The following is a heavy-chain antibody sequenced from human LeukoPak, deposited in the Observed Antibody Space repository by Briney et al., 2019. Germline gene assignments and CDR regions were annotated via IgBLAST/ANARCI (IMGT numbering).Heavy chain of an antibody. CDR1: GGSFSGYY. CDR2: INHSGST. J-gene: IGHJ6*02. V-gene: IGHV4-34*01. D-gene: IGHD3-10*01. Sequence: SETLSLTCAVYGGSFSGYYWSWIRQPPGKGLGWIGEINHSGSTNYNPSLKSRVTISVDTSKNQFSLKLSSVTAADTAVYYCARGRMVFRYYYGMDVWGQGTTVTVSS. CDR3: ARGRMVFRYYYGMDV.